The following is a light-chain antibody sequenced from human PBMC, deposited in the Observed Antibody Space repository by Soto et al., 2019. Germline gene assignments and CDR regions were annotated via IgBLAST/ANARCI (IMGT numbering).Light chain of an antibody. Sequence: QSVLTQPPSVSGAPGQRVTISCTVSSSNIGAGYDVHWYQQLPGTAPKLLIYGNSNRPSGVPDRFSGSKSGTSASLAITGLQAEDEADYYCQSYDSSLREVFGGGTKLTVL. V-gene: IGLV1-40*01. CDR1: SSNIGAGYD. J-gene: IGLJ2*01. CDR2: GNS. CDR3: QSYDSSLREV.